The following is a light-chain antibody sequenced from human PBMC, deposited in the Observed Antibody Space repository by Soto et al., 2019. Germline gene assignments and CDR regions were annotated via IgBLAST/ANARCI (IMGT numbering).Light chain of an antibody. V-gene: IGKV3-20*01. CDR3: QQYGSSPLLT. CDR1: QSVSSSY. Sequence: EIVLTQSPGTLSLSPGERATLSCRASQSVSSSYLAWYQQKPGQAPRLLIYGASGRATGIPDRFTGSGSGIYFTLPISRPEPEDSAVYYCQQYGSSPLLTFGGGTKVEIK. CDR2: GAS. J-gene: IGKJ4*01.